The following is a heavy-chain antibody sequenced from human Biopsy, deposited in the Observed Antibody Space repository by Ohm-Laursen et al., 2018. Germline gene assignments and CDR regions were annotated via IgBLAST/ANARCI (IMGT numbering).Heavy chain of an antibody. V-gene: IGHV4-59*08. CDR2: IFDRGTT. J-gene: IGHJ4*02. Sequence: GTLSLTCTLSGDSISRSYWSWIRQSPGKGLEWVGHIFDRGTTNYNPSLKSRVTMSVDTYKKQFSLRMTSVTAADTAVYYCAHGSGSYYKWDFWGRGTLVTVSS. CDR1: GDSISRSY. CDR3: AHGSGSYYKWDF. D-gene: IGHD3-10*01.